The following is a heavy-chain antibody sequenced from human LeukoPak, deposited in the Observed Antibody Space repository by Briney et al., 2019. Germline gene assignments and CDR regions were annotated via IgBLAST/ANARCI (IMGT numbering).Heavy chain of an antibody. CDR1: GYTFTSYY. D-gene: IGHD6-13*01. J-gene: IGHJ4*02. V-gene: IGHV1-46*01. CDR3: AREAAAGTFGY. Sequence: ASVKVSCKASGYTFTSYYMHWVRQAPGQGLEWMGIINPSGGSTSYAQKLQGRVTMTRDTSTSTVYMELSSLRSEDTAVYYCAREAAAGTFGYWGQGTLVTVSS. CDR2: INPSGGST.